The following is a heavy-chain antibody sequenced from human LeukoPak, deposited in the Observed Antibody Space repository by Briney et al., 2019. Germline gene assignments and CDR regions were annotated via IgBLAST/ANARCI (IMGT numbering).Heavy chain of an antibody. Sequence: SETLSLTCAVYGGSFSSYYWSWIRPPPRKGLEWIGYIYYSGSTNYHPSLKSRVTISVDTSKNQFSLKLSSVTAADTAVYYCARLAAPRGAFDIWGQGTMVTVSS. CDR1: GGSFSSYY. J-gene: IGHJ3*02. D-gene: IGHD6-6*01. V-gene: IGHV4-59*08. CDR2: IYYSGST. CDR3: ARLAAPRGAFDI.